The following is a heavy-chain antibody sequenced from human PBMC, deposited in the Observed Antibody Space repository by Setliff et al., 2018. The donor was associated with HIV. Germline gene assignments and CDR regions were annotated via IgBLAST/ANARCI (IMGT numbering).Heavy chain of an antibody. J-gene: IGHJ6*03. CDR1: GFTFTNYY. Sequence: GGSLRLSCAASGFTFTNYYMSWVRQAPGKGLEWVANIRRDGNEKYYVDSVKGRFTISRDNAKNSLYLQMNSLRAEDTAVYYCARVLVRYYYGSGTEAGYYYMDVWGKGTTVTVSS. CDR2: IRRDGNEK. V-gene: IGHV3-7*03. CDR3: ARVLVRYYYGSGTEAGYYYMDV. D-gene: IGHD3-10*01.